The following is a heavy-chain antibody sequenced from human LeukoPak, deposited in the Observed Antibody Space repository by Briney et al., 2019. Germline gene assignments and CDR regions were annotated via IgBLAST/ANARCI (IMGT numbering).Heavy chain of an antibody. CDR3: ARGRTRKLAGLAGY. V-gene: IGHV1-8*01. CDR1: GYTFSDYD. J-gene: IGHJ4*02. Sequence: GASVKVSCKASGYTFSDYDINWVRQATGQGLEWMGWMNPDSDNTGFAQRFQGRLTVTRDTSISTVYMELSGLTSDDTAVYYCARGRTRKLAGLAGYWGQGTLVTVSS. D-gene: IGHD6-19*01. CDR2: MNPDSDNT.